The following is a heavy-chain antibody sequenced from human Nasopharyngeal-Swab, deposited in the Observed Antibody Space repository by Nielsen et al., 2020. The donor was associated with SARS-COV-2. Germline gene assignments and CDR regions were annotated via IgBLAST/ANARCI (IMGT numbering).Heavy chain of an antibody. Sequence: GESLKISCAASGFSFSSYWMTWVRQAPGKGLEWVANIKQDGSEKYYVDPVKGRFTISRDNAKNSLYLQLTYLRAEDTAVYYCARDFGYGDEIDGAYYYYMDVWGKGTTVTVSS. D-gene: IGHD3-10*01. J-gene: IGHJ6*03. V-gene: IGHV3-7*03. CDR2: IKQDGSEK. CDR1: GFSFSSYW. CDR3: ARDFGYGDEIDGAYYYYMDV.